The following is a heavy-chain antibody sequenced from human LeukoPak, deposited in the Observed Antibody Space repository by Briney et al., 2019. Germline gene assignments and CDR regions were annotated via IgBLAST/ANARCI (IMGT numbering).Heavy chain of an antibody. D-gene: IGHD2-8*01. V-gene: IGHV3-33*01. CDR1: GFAFNNYA. CDR3: ARDYCSNGRCSATRDY. Sequence: PGRSLRLSCAASGFAFNNYAMHWVRRAPGKGLEWVAGIWSDGIKTFYADSVKGRFTISRDSSKNSLFLRMNSLRAEDTALYYCARDYCSNGRCSATRDYWGQGTLVTVSS. J-gene: IGHJ4*02. CDR2: IWSDGIKT.